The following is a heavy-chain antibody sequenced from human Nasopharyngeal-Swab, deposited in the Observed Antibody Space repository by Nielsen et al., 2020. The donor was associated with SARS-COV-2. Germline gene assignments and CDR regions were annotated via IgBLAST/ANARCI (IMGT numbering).Heavy chain of an antibody. J-gene: IGHJ6*02. Sequence: VKVSCKASGGTFSSYAISWVRQAPGQGLEWMGRIIPILGIANYAQKFQGRVTITADKSTSTAYMKLSSLRSEDTAVYYCARGNEGAAAGTGYYYYGMDVWGQGTTVTVSS. V-gene: IGHV1-69*04. CDR2: IIPILGIA. CDR1: GGTFSSYA. D-gene: IGHD6-13*01. CDR3: ARGNEGAAAGTGYYYYGMDV.